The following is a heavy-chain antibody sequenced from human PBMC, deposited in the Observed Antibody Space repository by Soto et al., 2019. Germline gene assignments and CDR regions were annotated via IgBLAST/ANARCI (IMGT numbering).Heavy chain of an antibody. Sequence: EVQLVVSGGGLVQPGGSLRLSCAASGFTVSSNFMSWVRQTPGKGLEWVSIIYSGGSTYYADSVKGRFTISRDNSKNTLYLQMNSLRADDPAVYYCASRRNPYGAYDYWGQGSLVTVSS. J-gene: IGHJ4*02. CDR1: GFTVSSNF. D-gene: IGHD2-21*01. V-gene: IGHV3-66*01. CDR2: IYSGGST. CDR3: ASRRNPYGAYDY.